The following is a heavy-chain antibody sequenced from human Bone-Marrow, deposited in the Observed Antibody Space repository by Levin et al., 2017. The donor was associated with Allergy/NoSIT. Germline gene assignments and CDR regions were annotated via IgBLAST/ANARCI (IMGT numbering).Heavy chain of an antibody. CDR2: ILRMFSTT. D-gene: IGHD4-17*01. CDR1: GGTFSRHS. CDR3: ARGWSGDYLLCSSSYYDMVV. V-gene: IGHV1-69*01. Sequence: KISCKASGGTFSRHSISWVRQAPGQGLEWMGGILRMFSTTNYAPKFKGRVTITVDETTSTAYMELSSLRSEDTAVYYCARGWSGDYLLCSSSYYDMVVWGQQTTITVSS. J-gene: IGHJ6*02.